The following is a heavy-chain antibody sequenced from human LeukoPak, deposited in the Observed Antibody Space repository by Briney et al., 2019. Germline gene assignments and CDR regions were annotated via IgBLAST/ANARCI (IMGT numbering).Heavy chain of an antibody. Sequence: SETLSLTCAVSGGSISSSNWWSWVRQPPGKGLEWIGEIYHSGSTNYNPSLKSRVTISVDKSKNQFSLKLSSVTAADTAVYYCARVVTEVDSRAFDIWGQGTMVTVSS. CDR3: ARVVTEVDSRAFDI. D-gene: IGHD3-22*01. CDR2: IYHSGST. CDR1: GGSISSSNW. J-gene: IGHJ3*02. V-gene: IGHV4-4*02.